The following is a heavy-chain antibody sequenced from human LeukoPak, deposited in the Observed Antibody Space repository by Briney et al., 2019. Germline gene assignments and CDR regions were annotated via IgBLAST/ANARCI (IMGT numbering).Heavy chain of an antibody. Sequence: SETLSLTCTVSGYSISSGYYWGWIRQPPGKGLEWIGSIYHSGSTYYNPSLKSRVTISVDTSKNQFSLKLSSVTAADTAVYYCARGPYYDYVWGSYRPTPTDYWGQGTLVTVSS. V-gene: IGHV4-38-2*02. J-gene: IGHJ4*02. CDR1: GYSISSGYY. CDR3: ARGPYYDYVWGSYRPTPTDY. CDR2: IYHSGST. D-gene: IGHD3-16*02.